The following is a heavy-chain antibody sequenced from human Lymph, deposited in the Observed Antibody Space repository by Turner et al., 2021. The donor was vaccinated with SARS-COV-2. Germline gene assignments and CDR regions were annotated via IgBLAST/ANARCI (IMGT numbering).Heavy chain of an antibody. CDR1: GFSFSSYG. D-gene: IGHD6-6*01. V-gene: IGHV3-33*01. CDR3: ARDYSSSSYLVSWFDP. CDR2: ILYDGSYK. J-gene: IGHJ5*02. Sequence: QVQLVESGGGVVQPGRSLRLSCAASGFSFSSYGMHWVRQAPGKGLEWVAVILYDGSYKYYADSGKGRFTISRDKSKNTLYLQMNSLRAEDTAVYYCARDYSSSSYLVSWFDPWGQGALVTVSS.